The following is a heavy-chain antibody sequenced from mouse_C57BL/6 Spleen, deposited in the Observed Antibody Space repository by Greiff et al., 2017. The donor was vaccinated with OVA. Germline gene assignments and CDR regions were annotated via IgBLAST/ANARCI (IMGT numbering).Heavy chain of an antibody. Sequence: EVQLQQSGAELVKPGDSVKLSCTASGFNFTAYYMHWVQQRPEQGLEWIGRIDPEDGDTKYAPKFQGKATITADTSSNTAYLQLSSLTSEDTAVYYCARRPYYGSSYGYFDVWGKGTTVTVSS. J-gene: IGHJ1*03. V-gene: IGHV14-2*01. CDR2: IDPEDGDT. CDR3: ARRPYYGSSYGYFDV. CDR1: GFNFTAYY. D-gene: IGHD1-1*01.